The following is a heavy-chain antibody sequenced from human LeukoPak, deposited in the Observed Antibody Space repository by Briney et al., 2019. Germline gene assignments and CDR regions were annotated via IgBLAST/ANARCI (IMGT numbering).Heavy chain of an antibody. V-gene: IGHV3-7*01. J-gene: IGHJ2*01. Sequence: GGSLRLSCAASGFPFSNYWMSWVRQAPGKGLEWVANMKEDGGEINYVDSVKGRFSISRDNARESLFLQMNSLRVEDTAVYYCTRDLGLRRMIWGRGTLVIVSS. CDR2: MKEDGGEI. CDR1: GFPFSNYW. CDR3: TRDLGLRRMI.